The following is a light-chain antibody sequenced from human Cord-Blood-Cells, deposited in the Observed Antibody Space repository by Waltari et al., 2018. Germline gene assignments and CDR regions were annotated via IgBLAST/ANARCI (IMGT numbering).Light chain of an antibody. V-gene: IGLV2-23*01. J-gene: IGLJ2*01. Sequence: QSALTQPASVSGSPGLSITIPCPGTRSDVGSYNLVSWYQQHPGKAPKLMIYEGSKRPSGVSNRFSGSKSGNTASLTISGLQAEDEADYYCCSYAGSSTLVFGGGTKLTVL. CDR3: CSYAGSSTLV. CDR1: RSDVGSYNL. CDR2: EGS.